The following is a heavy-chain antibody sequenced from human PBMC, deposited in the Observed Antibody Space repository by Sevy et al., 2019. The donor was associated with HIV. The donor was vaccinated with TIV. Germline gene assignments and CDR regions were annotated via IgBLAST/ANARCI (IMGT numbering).Heavy chain of an antibody. CDR1: GFTFSDYY. CDR3: ARDRRNYAGQYFNY. CDR2: ISSGSTYT. J-gene: IGHJ4*02. Sequence: GGSLRLSCAASGFTFSDYYMSRIRQAPGKGLEWVSDISSGSTYTKYADSVKGRFTISRDNAKNSLYLQMNSLRVEDTAIYYCARDRRNYAGQYFNYWGQGTLVTVSS. D-gene: IGHD1-7*01. V-gene: IGHV3-11*06.